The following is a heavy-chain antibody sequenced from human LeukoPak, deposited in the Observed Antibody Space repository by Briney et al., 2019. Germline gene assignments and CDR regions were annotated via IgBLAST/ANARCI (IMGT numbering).Heavy chain of an antibody. CDR2: ISGYNGNT. D-gene: IGHD3-10*01. J-gene: IGHJ3*02. V-gene: IGHV1-18*04. CDR1: GYMFTDYF. CDR3: ARSLTIREGDAFDI. Sequence: ASVKVSRKASGYMFTDYFMHWVRQAPGQGLEWMGWISGYNGNTNFARKLQGRVTMTTDTSTSTAYMELRSLRSDDTAVYYCARSLTIREGDAFDIWGQGTMVTVSS.